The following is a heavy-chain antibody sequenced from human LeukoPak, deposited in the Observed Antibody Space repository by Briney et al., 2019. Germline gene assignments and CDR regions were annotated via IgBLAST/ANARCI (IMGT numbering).Heavy chain of an antibody. CDR1: GFTFSSYS. Sequence: GGSLRLSCAASGFTFSSYSMDWVRQAPGKGLEWVSSISSSSTYIYYADSVKGRFTISRDNAKNSLFLQMNSLRAEDTAVYYCARDGFSFGHDFDYWGQGTLVTVSS. D-gene: IGHD5-18*01. J-gene: IGHJ4*02. CDR2: ISSSSTYI. CDR3: ARDGFSFGHDFDY. V-gene: IGHV3-21*01.